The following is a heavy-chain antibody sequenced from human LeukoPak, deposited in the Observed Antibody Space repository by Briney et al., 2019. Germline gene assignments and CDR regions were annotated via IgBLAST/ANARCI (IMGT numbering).Heavy chain of an antibody. D-gene: IGHD3-9*01. V-gene: IGHV4-34*01. Sequence: SETLSLTCAVYGGSFSGYYWSWIRQPPGKGLEWIGEINHSGGTNYNPSLKSRVTISVDTSKNQFSLKLSSVTAADTAVYYCARHRRPWGAFDIWGQGTLVTVSS. CDR1: GGSFSGYY. CDR3: ARHRRPWGAFDI. J-gene: IGHJ4*02. CDR2: INHSGGT.